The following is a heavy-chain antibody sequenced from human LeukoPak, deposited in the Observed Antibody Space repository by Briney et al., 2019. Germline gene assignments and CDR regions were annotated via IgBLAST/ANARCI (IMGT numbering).Heavy chain of an antibody. CDR3: ARGSPESDFWSGYYRFRSGSNYYYYMHV. Sequence: ASVKVSCKASGYTFTSYDIDWVRQATGQGLEWMGWMNPNSGNTGYAQKFQGRVTITRNTSISTAYMELSSLRSEDTAVYYCARGSPESDFWSGYYRFRSGSNYYYYMHVWGKGTTVTVSS. CDR1: GYTFTSYD. J-gene: IGHJ6*03. V-gene: IGHV1-8*03. CDR2: MNPNSGNT. D-gene: IGHD3-3*01.